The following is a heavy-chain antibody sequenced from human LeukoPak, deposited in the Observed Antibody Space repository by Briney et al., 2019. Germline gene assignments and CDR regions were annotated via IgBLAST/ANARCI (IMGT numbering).Heavy chain of an antibody. V-gene: IGHV3-53*04. D-gene: IGHD1-26*01. CDR1: GFTVSSNY. CDR3: ARVGGLDAFDI. CDR2: IYSGGST. Sequence: PGGSLRLSCAASGFTVSSNYMSWVRQAPGKGLEWVSVIYSGGSTYYTDSVKGRFTISRRNSQNTLFLQMNSLRAEDTAVYYCARVGGLDAFDIWGQGTMVTVSS. J-gene: IGHJ3*02.